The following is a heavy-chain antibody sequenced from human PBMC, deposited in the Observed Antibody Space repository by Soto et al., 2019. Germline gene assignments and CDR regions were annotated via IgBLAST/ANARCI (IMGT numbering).Heavy chain of an antibody. Sequence: PSQTLSLTCAISGDSVSSNSAAWNWIRQSPSRGLEWLGRTYYRSKWYNDYAVSVKSRITINPDTSKNQFPLQLNSVTPEDTAVYYCASSGPYCSSTSCYPEQLVSFDYWGQGTLVTVSS. CDR1: GDSVSSNSAA. D-gene: IGHD2-2*01. V-gene: IGHV6-1*01. CDR3: ASSGPYCSSTSCYPEQLVSFDY. CDR2: TYYRSKWYN. J-gene: IGHJ4*02.